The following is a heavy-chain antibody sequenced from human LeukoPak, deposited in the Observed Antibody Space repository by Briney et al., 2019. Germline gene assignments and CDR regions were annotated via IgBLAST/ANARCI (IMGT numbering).Heavy chain of an antibody. D-gene: IGHD3-3*02. V-gene: IGHV4-39*01. Sequence: SSETLSLTCTVSGGSISSSSYYWGWIRQPPGKGLEWIGSIYYSGSTYYNPSLKSRVTISVDTSKNQFSLKLSSVTAADTAVYYCARARVSLAGRGLFDYWGQGTLVTVSS. J-gene: IGHJ4*02. CDR3: ARARVSLAGRGLFDY. CDR1: GGSISSSSYY. CDR2: IYYSGST.